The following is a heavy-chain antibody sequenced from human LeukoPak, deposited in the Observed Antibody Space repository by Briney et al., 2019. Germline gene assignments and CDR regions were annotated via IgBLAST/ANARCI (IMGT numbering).Heavy chain of an antibody. V-gene: IGHV4-34*01. Sequence: SETLSLTCAVYGGSFSGYYWGWIPQPPGKGLEWIGEINHSGSTNYNPSLKSRVTISVDTSKKQFSLKLSCVTAADTAVYFCAREVAGRYFDLWGRGTLVTVSS. CDR2: INHSGST. CDR1: GGSFSGYY. J-gene: IGHJ2*01. D-gene: IGHD2-15*01. CDR3: AREVAGRYFDL.